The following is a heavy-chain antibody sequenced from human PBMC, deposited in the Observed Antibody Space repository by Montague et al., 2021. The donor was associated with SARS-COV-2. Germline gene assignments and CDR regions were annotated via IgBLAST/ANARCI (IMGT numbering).Heavy chain of an antibody. V-gene: IGHV4-59*12. J-gene: IGHJ4*02. Sequence: SDTLSLTCTVSGDSISRYYWGWIRQPPGKGLEWMGYHYNSGSTNYSPTLKSRIAMSVDTSENQFSLKLFSVTAADTAVYYCARVVVDASGWYHFDYWGQGALVTVSS. D-gene: IGHD6-19*01. CDR1: GDSISRYY. CDR3: ARVVVDASGWYHFDY. CDR2: HYNSGST.